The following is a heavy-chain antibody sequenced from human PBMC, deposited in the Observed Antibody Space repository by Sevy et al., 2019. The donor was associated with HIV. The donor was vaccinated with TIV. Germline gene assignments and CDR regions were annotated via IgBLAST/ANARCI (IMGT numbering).Heavy chain of an antibody. CDR2: VTSDGTT. J-gene: IGHJ4*02. Sequence: GGSLRLSCAASGFIFSSYTMNWVRQAPGKGLEWVAGVTSDGTTYYADSVRDRFTVSRDNSKNTLYLQLNSLRADDTAVFYCAGGDTTMITDLDYWGQGTLVTVSS. D-gene: IGHD3-16*01. CDR1: GFIFSSYT. V-gene: IGHV3-23*01. CDR3: AGGDTTMITDLDY.